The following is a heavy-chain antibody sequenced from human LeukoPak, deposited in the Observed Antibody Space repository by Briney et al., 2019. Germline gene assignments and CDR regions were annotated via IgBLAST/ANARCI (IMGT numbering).Heavy chain of an antibody. V-gene: IGHV3-33*01. D-gene: IGHD6-19*01. CDR2: IWYEGRNK. CDR1: GFTFSSYG. J-gene: IGHJ4*02. Sequence: GGSLRLSCAASGFTFSSYGMHWVSQAPGKGLEWVAVIWYEGRNKYYADSGKGRFSISRDNSKNTLDLQMNSLRAEDTAVYYCAREKTLYSSGWYVSRTYYFDYWGQGTLVTVSS. CDR3: AREKTLYSSGWYVSRTYYFDY.